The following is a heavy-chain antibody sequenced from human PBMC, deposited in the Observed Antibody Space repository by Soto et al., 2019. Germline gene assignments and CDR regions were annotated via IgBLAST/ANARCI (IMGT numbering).Heavy chain of an antibody. CDR1: GFSLSTSRVG. CDR3: VHTSGGSNPACFDY. CDR2: IYWDDDK. Sequence: QITLKESGPTLVKPTQTLTLTCTFSGFSLSTSRVGVGWIRQPPGKALEWLALIYWDDDKRYSPSLKSRLTITRDTTKTQVVLTMTNTDPVDTATYCGVHTSGGSNPACFDYWGQGTLVTVSS. D-gene: IGHD2-2*01. J-gene: IGHJ4*02. V-gene: IGHV2-5*02.